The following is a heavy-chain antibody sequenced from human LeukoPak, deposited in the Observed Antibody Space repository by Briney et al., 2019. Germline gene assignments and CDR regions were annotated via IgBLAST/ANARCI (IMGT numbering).Heavy chain of an antibody. J-gene: IGHJ4*02. D-gene: IGHD3-22*01. CDR2: INPNSGGT. CDR3: ARDHTGYDSSGYYLESTFDY. Sequence: ASVKVSCKASGYTFTGYYMHWVRQAPGQGLEWMGWINPNSGGTKYAQKFQGRVTMTRDTSISTAYMELSRLRSDDTAVYYCARDHTGYDSSGYYLESTFDYWGQGTLVTVSS. CDR1: GYTFTGYY. V-gene: IGHV1-2*02.